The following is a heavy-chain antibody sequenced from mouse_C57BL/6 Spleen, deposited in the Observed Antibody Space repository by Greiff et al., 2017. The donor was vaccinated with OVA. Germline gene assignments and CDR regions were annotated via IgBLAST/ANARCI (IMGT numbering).Heavy chain of an antibody. D-gene: IGHD2-4*01. CDR1: GFTFSSYA. V-gene: IGHV5-4*01. CDR2: ISDGGSYT. Sequence: EVQLMESGGGLVKPGGSLKLSCAASGFTFSSYAMSWVRQTPEKRLGWVATISDGGSYTYYPDNVKGRFTISRDNAKNNLYLQMSHLKSEDTAMYYCAREITGYYFDYWGQGTTLTVSS. J-gene: IGHJ2*01. CDR3: AREITGYYFDY.